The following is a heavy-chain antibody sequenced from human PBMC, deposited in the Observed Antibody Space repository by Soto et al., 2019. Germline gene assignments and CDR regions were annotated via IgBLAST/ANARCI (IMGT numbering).Heavy chain of an antibody. CDR1: GVSISSDNW. J-gene: IGHJ3*02. CDR3: AKNTCYGGYCDTAFKI. D-gene: IGHD2-21*01. V-gene: IGHV4-4*02. Sequence: QVQLQESGPGLVKPSGTLSLTCAVSGVSISSDNWWSWVRQPPGKGLEWMGEIYHTGGTFYNPSLKSRGTVSLDKSNKQFSLRLTSVTAADTAVYYCAKNTCYGGYCDTAFKIWGQGTTVTVSP. CDR2: IYHTGGT.